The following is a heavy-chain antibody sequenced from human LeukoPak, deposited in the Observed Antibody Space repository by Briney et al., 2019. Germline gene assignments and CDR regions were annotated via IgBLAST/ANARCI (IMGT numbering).Heavy chain of an antibody. CDR3: ARDLGGGGLLARNYYYYMDV. D-gene: IGHD3-16*01. CDR2: ISGYNGNT. J-gene: IGHJ6*03. V-gene: IGHV1-18*01. CDR1: GYIFSNYG. Sequence: ASVKVSCKASGYIFSNYGISWVRQAPGQGLEWMGWISGYNGNTSYARRLQGRVTMTTDTSTSTVYMELRSLRSDDTAVYYCARDLGGGGLLARNYYYYMDVWGKGTTVTISS.